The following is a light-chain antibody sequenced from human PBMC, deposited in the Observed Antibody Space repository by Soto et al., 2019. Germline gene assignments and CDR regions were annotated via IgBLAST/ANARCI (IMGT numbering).Light chain of an antibody. CDR1: QSVSSLY. CDR3: QQYGSPRGLFT. Sequence: ESVLTQSPGTLSLSPGERATLSCRASQSVSSLYLAWYQKKPGQAPRLLIYGASSRVAGIPDRFSGSGSGTDFTLTISRLEPEDSAVYYCQQYGSPRGLFTFGPGTKVEIK. V-gene: IGKV3-20*01. CDR2: GAS. J-gene: IGKJ3*01.